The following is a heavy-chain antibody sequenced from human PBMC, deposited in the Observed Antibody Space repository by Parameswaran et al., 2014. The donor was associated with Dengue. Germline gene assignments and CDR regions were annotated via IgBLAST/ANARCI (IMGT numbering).Heavy chain of an antibody. V-gene: IGHV4-34*01. D-gene: IGHD1-26*01. CDR2: INHSGST. Sequence: PGKGLEWIGEINHSGSTNYNPSLKSRVTISVDTSKNQFSLKLSSVTAADTAVYYCARHVLVGATVYYYYGMDVWGQGDHGHRLL. J-gene: IGHJ6*02. CDR3: ARHVLVGATVYYYYGMDV.